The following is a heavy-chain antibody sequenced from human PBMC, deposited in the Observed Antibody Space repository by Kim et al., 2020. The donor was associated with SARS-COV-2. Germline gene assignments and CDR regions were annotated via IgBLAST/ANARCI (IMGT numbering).Heavy chain of an antibody. D-gene: IGHD5-18*01. CDR1: GFTFSSYA. J-gene: IGHJ5*02. V-gene: IGHV3-23*01. Sequence: GGSLRLSCAASGFTFSSYAMSWVRQAPGKGLEWVSAISGSGGSTYYADSVKGRFTISRDNAKNTLYLQMNSLRAEDTAVYYCAKGDTAMDRSNWFDTWGQGTLVTVSS. CDR2: ISGSGGST. CDR3: AKGDTAMDRSNWFDT.